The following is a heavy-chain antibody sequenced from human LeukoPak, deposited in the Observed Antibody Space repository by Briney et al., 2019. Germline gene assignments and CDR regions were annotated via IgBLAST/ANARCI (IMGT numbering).Heavy chain of an antibody. J-gene: IGHJ5*02. CDR1: GYSFTSYW. V-gene: IGHV5-51*01. CDR3: ARLIAVAGIAGWFDH. Sequence: GGALQISFQASGYSFTSYWIGWGRPGPGKGVEWMGIIYPGASDPRYSPSFQGQVTISADKSISTAYLQWSSLKASDTAMYYCARLIAVAGIAGWFDHWGQGTLVTVSS. D-gene: IGHD6-19*01. CDR2: IYPGASDP.